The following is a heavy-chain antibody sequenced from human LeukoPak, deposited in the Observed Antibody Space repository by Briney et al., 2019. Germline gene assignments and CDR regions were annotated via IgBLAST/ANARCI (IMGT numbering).Heavy chain of an antibody. J-gene: IGHJ4*02. CDR3: ARDGPAQMVDFDY. CDR2: IYPYTGAT. CDR1: GYTFSGTGWY. D-gene: IGHD3-10*01. V-gene: IGHV1-2*02. Sequence: ASVKVSCKASGYTFSGTGWYLYWLRQAPGQGLVCMGWIYPYTGATHYAQKFQGRVAMTRDTSISTAYMELSRLRPDDTAVYYCARDGPAQMVDFDYWGQGTLVTVSS.